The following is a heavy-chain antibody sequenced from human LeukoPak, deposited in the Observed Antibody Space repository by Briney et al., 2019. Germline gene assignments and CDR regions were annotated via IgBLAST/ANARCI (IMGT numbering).Heavy chain of an antibody. D-gene: IGHD6-13*01. Sequence: SETLSLTCTVSGYSISSGYYWGWIRQPPGKGLEWLASIYHSGTIYYNPSLKSRVTISVDTSKNQFSLKLTTVTAADTAVYYCARGLGRQQLVSPFDYWGQGTLVTVSS. V-gene: IGHV4-38-2*02. J-gene: IGHJ4*02. CDR3: ARGLGRQQLVSPFDY. CDR2: IYHSGTI. CDR1: GYSISSGYY.